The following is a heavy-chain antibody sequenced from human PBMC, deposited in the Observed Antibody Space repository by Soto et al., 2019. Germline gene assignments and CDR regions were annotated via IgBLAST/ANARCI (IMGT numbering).Heavy chain of an antibody. CDR2: MNPNSGNT. J-gene: IGHJ3*02. V-gene: IGHV1-8*02. Sequence: ASVKVSCKASGYTFTGYYMHWVRQATGQGLEWMGWMNPNSGNTGYAQKFQGRVTMTRNTSISTAYMELSSLRSEDTAVYYCARRSGYDAFDIWGQGTMVTVSS. CDR1: GYTFTGYY. CDR3: ARRSGYDAFDI. D-gene: IGHD3-3*01.